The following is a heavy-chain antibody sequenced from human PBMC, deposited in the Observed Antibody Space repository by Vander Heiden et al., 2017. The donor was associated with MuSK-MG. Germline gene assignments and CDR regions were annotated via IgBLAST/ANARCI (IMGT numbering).Heavy chain of an antibody. CDR2: ISSSSSTI. Sequence: EVQLVESGGGLVQPGGSLRLSCAACGFTLSSYSMIWVRQAPGKGLEWVSYISSSSSTIYYADSVKGRFTISRDNAKNSLYLQMNSLRAEDTAVYYCARDRKLLWFGLIDYWGQGTLVTVSS. J-gene: IGHJ4*02. D-gene: IGHD3-10*01. CDR3: ARDRKLLWFGLIDY. CDR1: GFTLSSYS. V-gene: IGHV3-48*04.